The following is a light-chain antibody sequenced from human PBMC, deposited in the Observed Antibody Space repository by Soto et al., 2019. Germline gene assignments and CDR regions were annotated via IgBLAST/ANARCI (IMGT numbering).Light chain of an antibody. CDR1: QSVRNNY. V-gene: IGKV3-20*01. CDR3: HQYGSSPTYT. Sequence: EVVLTQSPGTLSLSPGERATLSCRASQSVRNNYLAWYQQKPGQSPKLLIFGSTDRATGIPDRFSGSGSGTDFPLTISRLEPEDFAVYYCHQYGSSPTYTFGQGTQLEIK. J-gene: IGKJ2*01. CDR2: GST.